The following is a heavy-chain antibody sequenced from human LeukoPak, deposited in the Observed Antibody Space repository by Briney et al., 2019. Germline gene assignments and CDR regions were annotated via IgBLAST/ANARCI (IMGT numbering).Heavy chain of an antibody. CDR1: GGTFSSYA. CDR3: ARVFARSGEIGGSCYYY. J-gene: IGHJ4*02. Sequence: ASVKVSCKASGGTFSSYAINWVRQAPGQGLEWMGGTIPIFGTANYAQKFQGRVAITTDGSTSTAYMELSSLRSEDTAVYYCARVFARSGEIGGSCYYYWGQGTLVTVSS. D-gene: IGHD2-15*01. CDR2: TIPIFGTA. V-gene: IGHV1-69*05.